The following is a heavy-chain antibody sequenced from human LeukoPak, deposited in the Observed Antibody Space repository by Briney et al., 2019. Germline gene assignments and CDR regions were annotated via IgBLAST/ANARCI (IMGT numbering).Heavy chain of an antibody. J-gene: IGHJ4*02. V-gene: IGHV3-23*01. CDR1: GFTFSTYW. D-gene: IGHD2-2*01. CDR2: ISGSGSDT. Sequence: GGSLRLSCAASGFTFSTYWMNWVRQAPGKGLEWVSTISGSGSDTYYADSVKGRFTISRDNSKNTLYLQMNSLRAEDTAVYYCAKVSDIVVVPAAWIDYWGQGTLVTVSS. CDR3: AKVSDIVVVPAAWIDY.